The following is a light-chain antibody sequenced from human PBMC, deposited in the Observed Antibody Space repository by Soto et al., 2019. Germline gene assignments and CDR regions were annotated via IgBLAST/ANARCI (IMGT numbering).Light chain of an antibody. J-gene: IGKJ1*01. CDR3: QQYNNWWT. V-gene: IGKV3-15*01. Sequence: IALTQSPLTLSPSPRATATLSCRASQSVSSSYLAWYQQKPGQAPRLLIYGESTRATGTPARFSGSGSGTEFTLTISSLQSEDFAVYYCQQYNNWWTVGQGTKVDIK. CDR1: QSVSSSY. CDR2: GES.